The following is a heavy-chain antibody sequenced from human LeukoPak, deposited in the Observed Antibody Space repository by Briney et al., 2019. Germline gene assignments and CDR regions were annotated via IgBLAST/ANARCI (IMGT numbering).Heavy chain of an antibody. CDR1: GGSISSSNW. J-gene: IGHJ4*02. D-gene: IGHD2-21*02. CDR3: ARVTPPELTYYFDY. Sequence: PSETLSLTCAVSGGSISSSNWWSWVRQPPGKGLVWIGEIYHSGSTNYNPSLKSRVTISVDKSKNQFSLKLSSVTAADTAVYYCARVTPPELTYYFDYWGQGTLVTVSS. V-gene: IGHV4-4*02. CDR2: IYHSGST.